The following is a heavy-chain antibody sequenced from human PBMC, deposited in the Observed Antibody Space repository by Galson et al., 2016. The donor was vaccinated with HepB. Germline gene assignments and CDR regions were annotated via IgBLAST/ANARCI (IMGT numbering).Heavy chain of an antibody. J-gene: IGHJ4*02. D-gene: IGHD3-16*01. Sequence: SLRLSCAASGFTFSDFSLHWVRQAPGKGLEWVAGISYDGTKKYHADALKGRVTIFRDDSKNTLYLQMNSLRIEDSAVYMCARHSAHDQGGVFDLWGQGILVTVSS. CDR1: GFTFSDFS. V-gene: IGHV3-30*01. CDR2: ISYDGTKK. CDR3: ARHSAHDQGGVFDL.